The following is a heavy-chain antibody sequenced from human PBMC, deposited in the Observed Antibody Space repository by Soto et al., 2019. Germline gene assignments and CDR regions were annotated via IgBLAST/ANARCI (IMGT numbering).Heavy chain of an antibody. D-gene: IGHD3-16*01. CDR2: INAGNGNT. J-gene: IGHJ6*03. V-gene: IGHV1-3*01. Sequence: ASVNVSCKASGYTFTSYAMHWVRQAPGQRLEWMGWINAGNGNTKYSQKFQGRVTITRDTSASTAYMELSSLRSEDTAVYYCARGGTDPYYMDVWGKGTTVTVSS. CDR3: ARGGTDPYYMDV. CDR1: GYTFTSYA.